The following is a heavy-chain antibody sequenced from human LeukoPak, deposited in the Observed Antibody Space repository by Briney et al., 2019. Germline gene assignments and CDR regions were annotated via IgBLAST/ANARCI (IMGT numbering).Heavy chain of an antibody. V-gene: IGHV1-2*02. J-gene: IGHJ5*02. CDR1: GYTFTGYY. Sequence: ASVKVSCKASGYTFTGYYIHWVRQAPGQGLEWMAWIDPNSGATNYAQKFQGRVTMTRDTSTSTAYMELSRLASDDTAVYFCARGRFGEWDNWFDPWGQGTLVT. CDR3: ARGRFGEWDNWFDP. D-gene: IGHD3-10*01. CDR2: IDPNSGAT.